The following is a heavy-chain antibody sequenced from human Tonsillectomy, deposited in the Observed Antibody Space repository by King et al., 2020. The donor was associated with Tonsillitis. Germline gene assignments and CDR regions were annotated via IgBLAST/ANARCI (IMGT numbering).Heavy chain of an antibody. J-gene: IGHJ6*02. CDR2: MFYSGST. CDR1: GGSVSSSTYY. Sequence: QLQESGPGLVKPSETLSLTCTVSGGSVSSSTYYWGWIRQPPGKGLEWIGSMFYSGSTYYNPSLKSRVTISVETSKNQFSLKLSSVTAADTAVYYCAGIYSGYDLIPGDYYYYGMDVWGQGTTVTVSS. V-gene: IGHV4-39*01. CDR3: AGIYSGYDLIPGDYYYYGMDV. D-gene: IGHD5-12*01.